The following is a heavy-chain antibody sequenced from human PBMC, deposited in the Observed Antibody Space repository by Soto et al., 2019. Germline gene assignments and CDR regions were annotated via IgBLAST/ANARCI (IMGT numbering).Heavy chain of an antibody. CDR1: GGSISSYY. CDR2: IYYSGST. CDR3: AIRYGSNLDD. Sequence: QVQLQESGPGLVKPSETLSLTCTVSGGSISSYYWSLIRQPPGKGLEWIGYIYYSGSTNYNPSLKSRDPISVDTPKNQSSLKLSSVTAADTAVYYFAIRYGSNLDDWGQGPLVTLSS. J-gene: IGHJ4*02. D-gene: IGHD2-15*01. V-gene: IGHV4-59*08.